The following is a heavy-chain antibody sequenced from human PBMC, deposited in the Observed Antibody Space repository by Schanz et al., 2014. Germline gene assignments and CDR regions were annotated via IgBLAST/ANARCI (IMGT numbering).Heavy chain of an antibody. Sequence: EVQLVESGGGLVKPGGSLRLSCAASGFTFSRYWMQRVRQAPGRGLVWVSRIYMDGSGRDYGDSVKGRFTVSRDNAKNTLYLQVDSLRAEDTAVYFCARDLSSLIQGDVWGKGTTVTVSS. J-gene: IGHJ6*04. CDR2: IYMDGSGR. CDR3: ARDLSSLIQGDV. D-gene: IGHD2-2*01. CDR1: GFTFSRYW. V-gene: IGHV3-74*01.